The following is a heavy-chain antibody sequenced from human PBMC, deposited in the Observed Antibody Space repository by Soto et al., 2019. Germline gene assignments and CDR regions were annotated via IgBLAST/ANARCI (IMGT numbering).Heavy chain of an antibody. D-gene: IGHD6-13*01. V-gene: IGHV4-34*01. CDR3: ASAIGGSSSWYFWFDP. Sequence: SEPLSLTCAVYGGSFSGYYWSWIRQPPGKGLEWIGEINHSGSTNYNPSLKSRVTISVDTSKNQFSLKLSSVTAADTAMYYCASAIGGSSSWYFWFDPWGQGTLVTVSS. CDR2: INHSGST. CDR1: GGSFSGYY. J-gene: IGHJ5*02.